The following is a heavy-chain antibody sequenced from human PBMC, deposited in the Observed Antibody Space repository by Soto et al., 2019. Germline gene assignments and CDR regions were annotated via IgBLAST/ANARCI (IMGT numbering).Heavy chain of an antibody. J-gene: IGHJ4*01. CDR1: GFTVSSKY. V-gene: IGHV3-53*01. D-gene: IGHD2-15*01. CDR3: ARELPPDL. Sequence: GGSLRLSCAASGFTVSSKYMTWVRQAPGKGLEWVSILWSAGLTYYADSVKGRFTISRDNFKNTVYLQMNGLGVEDSGVYFCARELPPDLWGQGALVTVSS. CDR2: LWSAGLT.